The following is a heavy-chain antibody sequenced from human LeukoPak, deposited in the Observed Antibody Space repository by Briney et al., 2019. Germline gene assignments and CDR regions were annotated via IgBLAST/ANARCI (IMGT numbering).Heavy chain of an antibody. J-gene: IGHJ4*02. CDR3: GRVGTIFGVVQY. V-gene: IGHV4-39*01. CDR1: GASISTPNYY. CDR2: IYYSGST. Sequence: SETLSLTCTVSGASISTPNYYWGWIRQPPGKGLEWIGHIYYSGSTYYNPSLKSRVTISVDTSKNQFSLNLSSVTAADTAVYYCGRVGTIFGVVQYWGQGTLVTVSS. D-gene: IGHD3-3*01.